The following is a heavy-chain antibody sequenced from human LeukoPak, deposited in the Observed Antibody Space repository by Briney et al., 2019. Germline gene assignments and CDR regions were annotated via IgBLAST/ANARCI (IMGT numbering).Heavy chain of an antibody. D-gene: IGHD3-10*01. CDR3: AKDKSMVRELDY. CDR1: GFTFSSSG. Sequence: GGSLRLSCAASGFTFSSSGMIWVRQAPGKGLEWVSAISGSGDRTYHADSVKGRFTISRDNSKNTLFLQMNSLRAEDTAVYYCAKDKSMVRELDYWGQGNLVTVSS. CDR2: ISGSGDRT. V-gene: IGHV3-23*01. J-gene: IGHJ4*02.